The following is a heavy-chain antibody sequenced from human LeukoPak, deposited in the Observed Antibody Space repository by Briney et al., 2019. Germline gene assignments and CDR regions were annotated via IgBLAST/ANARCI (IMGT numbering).Heavy chain of an antibody. Sequence: GASVKVSGKASGYTFTSYYMHWVRQAPGQGLEWMGIINPSGGSTSYAQKFQGRVTMTRDMSTSTVYMELSSLRSEDTAVYYCARGASLYSSDWYYPYWGQGTLVTVSS. CDR1: GYTFTSYY. CDR3: ARGASLYSSDWYYPY. CDR2: INPSGGST. D-gene: IGHD6-19*01. V-gene: IGHV1-46*01. J-gene: IGHJ4*02.